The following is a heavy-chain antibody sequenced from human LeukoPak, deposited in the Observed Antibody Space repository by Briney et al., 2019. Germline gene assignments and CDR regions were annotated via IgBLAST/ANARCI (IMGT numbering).Heavy chain of an antibody. CDR2: ISAYNGNT. CDR3: ARAVGVQLWSNFFDY. CDR1: GYTFTSYG. J-gene: IGHJ4*02. D-gene: IGHD5-18*01. Sequence: ASVKVSCKASGYTFTSYGISWVRQAPGQGLEWMGWISAYNGNTNYAQKLQGRVTMTTATSTRTAYMELRSLRSDDTAVYYCARAVGVQLWSNFFDYWGQGTLVTVSS. V-gene: IGHV1-18*01.